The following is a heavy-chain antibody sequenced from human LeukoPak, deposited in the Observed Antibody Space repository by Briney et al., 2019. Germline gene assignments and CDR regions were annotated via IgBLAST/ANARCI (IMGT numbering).Heavy chain of an antibody. J-gene: IGHJ4*02. CDR2: ISSSGSV. D-gene: IGHD5-12*01. V-gene: IGHV4-4*09. CDR1: RSSISGSIRSYY. CDR3: ARIPLGYSGAYYDY. Sequence: SETLSLTCTVSRSSISGSIRSYYWSWLRQPPGKGLEWIGYISSSGSVNDNPSLRSRVTISVDTSKNQFFLNLSSVSAADTAVYYCARIPLGYSGAYYDYWGQGTLVTVSP.